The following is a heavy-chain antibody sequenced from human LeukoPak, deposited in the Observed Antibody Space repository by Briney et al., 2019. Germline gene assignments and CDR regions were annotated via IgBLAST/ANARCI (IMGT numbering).Heavy chain of an antibody. Sequence: ASVKVSCKASGYTFTGNFIHWVRQAPGQGLEWVGWINPNGGGTNYAQKFQGRVTMTRDTSISTAYMDLSSLTSEDTAFYYCARGHSSLRLYYFDYWGQGTLVTVSS. CDR3: ARGHSSLRLYYFDY. V-gene: IGHV1-2*02. J-gene: IGHJ4*02. CDR1: GYTFTGNF. D-gene: IGHD6-6*01. CDR2: INPNGGGT.